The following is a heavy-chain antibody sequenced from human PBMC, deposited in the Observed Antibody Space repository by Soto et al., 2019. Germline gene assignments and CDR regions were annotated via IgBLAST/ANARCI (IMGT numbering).Heavy chain of an antibody. CDR2: ISSSGSTI. J-gene: IGHJ4*02. Sequence: PGGSLRLSCAASGFPFSSYNMNWVRQAPGKGLEWVSYISSSGSTIYYADSVKGRFTISRDNAKNSLYLQMNSLRAEDTAVYYCARVAYYYDSSGYFYWGQGTLVTVSS. D-gene: IGHD3-22*01. CDR1: GFPFSSYN. V-gene: IGHV3-48*01. CDR3: ARVAYYYDSSGYFY.